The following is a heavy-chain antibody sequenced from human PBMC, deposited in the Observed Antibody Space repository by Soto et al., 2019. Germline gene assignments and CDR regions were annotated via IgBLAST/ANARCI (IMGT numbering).Heavy chain of an antibody. CDR2: ISYDGSNK. V-gene: IGHV3-30-3*01. CDR3: ALEGLVPAATPWFDY. CDR1: GFTFSSYA. Sequence: QVQLVESGGGVVQPGRSLRLSCAASGFTFSSYAMHWVRQAPGKGLEWVAVISYDGSNKYYADSVKGRFTISRDNSKNTLYLQMNSLRAEDTAVYYCALEGLVPAATPWFDYWGQGTLVTVSS. J-gene: IGHJ4*02. D-gene: IGHD2-2*02.